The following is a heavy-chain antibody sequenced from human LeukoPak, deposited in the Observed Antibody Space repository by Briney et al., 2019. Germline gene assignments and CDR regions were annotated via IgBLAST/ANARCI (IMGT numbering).Heavy chain of an antibody. Sequence: SQTLSLTCSVSGGSISSGDYYWTWIRQPPGKGLEWIGYIYYSGSTYYNPSLKSRVIISVDTSKNQFPLKLSSVTAADTAVYFCARVHCSSTSCYRFDPWGQGTLVTVSS. D-gene: IGHD2-2*01. CDR1: GGSISSGDYY. CDR3: ARVHCSSTSCYRFDP. CDR2: IYYSGST. J-gene: IGHJ5*02. V-gene: IGHV4-30-4*08.